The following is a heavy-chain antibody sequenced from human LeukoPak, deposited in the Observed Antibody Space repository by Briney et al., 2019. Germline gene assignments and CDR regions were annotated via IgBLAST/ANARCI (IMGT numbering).Heavy chain of an antibody. CDR3: ARERDIGVVPAALGY. J-gene: IGHJ4*02. V-gene: IGHV3-74*01. D-gene: IGHD2-2*01. CDR1: GFTFSSHW. CDR2: IEGDGSSI. Sequence: GGSLRLSCAASGFTFSSHWMLWVRQAPGKGLVWVSYIEGDGSSITYADSVKGRFTISRDNAKNSLYLQMNSLRAEDTAVYYCARERDIGVVPAALGYWGQGTRVTVSS.